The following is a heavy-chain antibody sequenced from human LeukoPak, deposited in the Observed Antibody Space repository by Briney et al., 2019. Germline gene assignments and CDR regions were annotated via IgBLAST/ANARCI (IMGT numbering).Heavy chain of an antibody. CDR2: ISSSSSYI. CDR3: AKALGPVAVAPFDY. Sequence: GGSLRLSCAASGFTFSSYSMNWVRQAPGKGLEWVSSISSSSSYIYYADSVKGRFTISRDNAKNSLYLQMNSLRAEDTAVYYCAKALGPVAVAPFDYWGQGTLVTVSS. V-gene: IGHV3-21*01. J-gene: IGHJ4*02. CDR1: GFTFSSYS. D-gene: IGHD6-19*01.